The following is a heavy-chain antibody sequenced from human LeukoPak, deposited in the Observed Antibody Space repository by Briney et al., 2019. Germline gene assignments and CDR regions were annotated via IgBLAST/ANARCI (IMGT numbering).Heavy chain of an antibody. D-gene: IGHD5-12*01. V-gene: IGHV1-18*01. CDR3: ARVKEAYDSGAY. J-gene: IGHJ4*02. Sequence: EPSVKVSCKASGYIFSNYGVGWVRQAPGQGLEWMGWTTPYNGNTQYAEKFQGRATITIDTSTSTGYMDLRSLRSDDTAVYYCARVKEAYDSGAYWGQGTLVTVSS. CDR2: TTPYNGNT. CDR1: GYIFSNYG.